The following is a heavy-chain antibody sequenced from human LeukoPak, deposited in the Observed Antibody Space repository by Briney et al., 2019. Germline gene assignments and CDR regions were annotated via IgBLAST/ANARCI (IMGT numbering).Heavy chain of an antibody. CDR1: GYTFTSYG. V-gene: IGHV1-18*01. D-gene: IGHD3-10*01. J-gene: IGHJ5*02. CDR3: ASIARGFGDSSWFDP. Sequence: ASVKVSCKASGYTFTSYGISWVRQAPGQGLEWMGWISAYNGNINYAQKLQGRVTMTTDTSTSTAYMELRSLRSDDTAVYYCASIARGFGDSSWFDPWGQGTLVTVSS. CDR2: ISAYNGNI.